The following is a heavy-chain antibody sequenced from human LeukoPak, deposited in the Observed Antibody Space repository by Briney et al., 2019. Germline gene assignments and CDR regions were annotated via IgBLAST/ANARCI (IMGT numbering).Heavy chain of an antibody. Sequence: ASVKVSCKASGYTFTSYGISRVRQAPGQGLEWMGWISAYNGNTNYAQKLQGRVTMTTDTSTSTAYMELRSLRSDDTAVYYCARDRGIMRGARCSGGSCYSEAGYWGQGTLVTVSS. D-gene: IGHD2-15*01. J-gene: IGHJ4*02. CDR3: ARDRGIMRGARCSGGSCYSEAGY. V-gene: IGHV1-18*01. CDR1: GYTFTSYG. CDR2: ISAYNGNT.